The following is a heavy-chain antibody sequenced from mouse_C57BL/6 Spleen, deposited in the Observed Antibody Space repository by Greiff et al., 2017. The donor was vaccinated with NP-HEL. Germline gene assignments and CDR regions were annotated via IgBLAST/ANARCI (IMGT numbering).Heavy chain of an antibody. D-gene: IGHD3-2*02. CDR3: ARELDSSAWFAY. V-gene: IGHV1-82*01. CDR2: IYPGDGDT. CDR1: GYAFSSSW. J-gene: IGHJ3*01. Sequence: VQLQQSGPELVKPGASVKISCKASGYAFSSSWMNWVKQRPGKGLEWIGRIYPGDGDTNYNGKFKGKATLTADKSSSTAYMQRSSLTSEDSAVYFCARELDSSAWFAYWGQGTLVTVSA.